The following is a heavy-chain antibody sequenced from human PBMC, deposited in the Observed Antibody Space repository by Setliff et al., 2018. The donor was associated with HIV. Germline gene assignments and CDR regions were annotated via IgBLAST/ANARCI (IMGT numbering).Heavy chain of an antibody. J-gene: IGHJ4*02. CDR1: GFTFGDYA. CDR2: IRSKAFGGTI. D-gene: IGHD1-26*01. Sequence: LRLSCTASGFTFGDYAMSWVRQAPGKGLEWVGYIRSKAFGGTIEYAASVKGRFTISRDDSKSIAYLQMNSLKTEDTGVYYCTRVQGLRGAHFDYWGQGTLVTVSS. CDR3: TRVQGLRGAHFDY. V-gene: IGHV3-49*04.